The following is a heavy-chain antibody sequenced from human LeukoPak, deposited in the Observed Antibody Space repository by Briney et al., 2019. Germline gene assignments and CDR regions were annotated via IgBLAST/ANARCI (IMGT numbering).Heavy chain of an antibody. J-gene: IGHJ4*02. CDR1: GGSFSGYY. V-gene: IGHV4-34*01. D-gene: IGHD1-26*01. CDR2: INHSGST. Sequence: SETLSLTCAVYGGSFSGYYWSWIRQPPGKGLEWVGEINHSGSTNYNPSLKSRVTISVDTSKNQFSLKLSSVTAADTAVYYCASSGGSYSGLIDYWGQGTLVTVSS. CDR3: ASSGGSYSGLIDY.